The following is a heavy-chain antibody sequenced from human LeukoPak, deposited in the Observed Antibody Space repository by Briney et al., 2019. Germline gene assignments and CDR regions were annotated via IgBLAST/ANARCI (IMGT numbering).Heavy chain of an antibody. CDR1: DYSISSAYY. D-gene: IGHD2-21*02. CDR3: ARDQAYCGGDCYFDF. J-gene: IGHJ4*02. CDR2: IYHSGST. V-gene: IGHV4-38-2*02. Sequence: SETLSLTCAVSDYSISSAYYWGWIRQPPGKGLEWIGSIYHSGSTDYNPSLKSRVTMSVDTSKNQFSLKLRSVTAADTAVYYCARDQAYCGGDCYFDFWGQGTLVTVSS.